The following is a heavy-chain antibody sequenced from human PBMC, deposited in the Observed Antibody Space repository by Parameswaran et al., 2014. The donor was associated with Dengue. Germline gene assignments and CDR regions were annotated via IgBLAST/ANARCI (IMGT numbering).Heavy chain of an antibody. V-gene: IGHV3-30-3*01. J-gene: IGHJ3*02. D-gene: IGHD5-18*01. Sequence: WIRQPPGKGLEWVAVISYDGSNKYYADSVKGRFTISRDNSKNTLYLQMNSLRAEDTAVYYCAREGGYSYANDAFDIWGQGTMVTVSS. CDR2: ISYDGSNK. CDR3: AREGGYSYANDAFDI.